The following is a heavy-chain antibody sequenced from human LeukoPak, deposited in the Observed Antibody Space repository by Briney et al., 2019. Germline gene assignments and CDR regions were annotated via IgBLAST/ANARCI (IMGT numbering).Heavy chain of an antibody. CDR2: IWYDGSNK. V-gene: IGHV3-33*01. CDR3: ATYRRGYHDSSESYYFDY. J-gene: IGHJ4*02. CDR1: GFTFSSYG. D-gene: IGHD3-22*01. Sequence: GGSLRLSCAASGFTFSSYGMHWVRQAPGKGLEWVAVIWYDGSNKYYADSVKGRFTISRDNSKNTLYLQMNGLRAEDTAVYYCATYRRGYHDSSESYYFDYWGQGTLVTVSS.